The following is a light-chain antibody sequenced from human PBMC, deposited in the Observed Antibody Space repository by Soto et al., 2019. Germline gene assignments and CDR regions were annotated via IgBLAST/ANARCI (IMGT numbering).Light chain of an antibody. J-gene: IGKJ1*01. CDR1: QNVTSN. Sequence: MVMTQSPATLSVSPGERVTLSCRTSQNVTSNLAWYQLKPGQTPSLLIYGTSTRAPDIPVRFSGSGSGTAFTLTTTAVQSGDSAVYYCQQYDDWGFGPGTKVEIK. CDR2: GTS. CDR3: QQYDDWG. V-gene: IGKV3-15*01.